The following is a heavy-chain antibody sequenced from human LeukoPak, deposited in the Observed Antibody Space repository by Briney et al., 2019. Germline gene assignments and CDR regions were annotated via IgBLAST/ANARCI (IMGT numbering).Heavy chain of an antibody. Sequence: GGSLTLSCAASGFTFSHYTMNWVRQAPGKGLEWVLSVSSRSSNIYYADSVKGRFTISRDNAGSSLYLQMNSLRADDTAVYYCARGGVGGRGVYFDFWGQGTLTTVSS. J-gene: IGHJ4*02. D-gene: IGHD2-15*01. CDR2: VSSRSSNI. CDR3: ARGGVGGRGVYFDF. V-gene: IGHV3-21*06. CDR1: GFTFSHYT.